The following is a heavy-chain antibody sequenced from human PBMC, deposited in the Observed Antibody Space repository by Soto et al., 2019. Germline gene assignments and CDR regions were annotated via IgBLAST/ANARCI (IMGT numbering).Heavy chain of an antibody. Sequence: NPSETLSLTCAVYGGSFSGYYWSWIRQPPGKGLEWIGEINHSGSTNYNPSLKSRVTISVDTSKNQFSLKLSSVTAADTAVYYCARVGYSGYDWTGNGMDVWGQGTTVTVSS. CDR1: GGSFSGYY. D-gene: IGHD5-12*01. CDR2: INHSGST. V-gene: IGHV4-34*01. J-gene: IGHJ6*02. CDR3: ARVGYSGYDWTGNGMDV.